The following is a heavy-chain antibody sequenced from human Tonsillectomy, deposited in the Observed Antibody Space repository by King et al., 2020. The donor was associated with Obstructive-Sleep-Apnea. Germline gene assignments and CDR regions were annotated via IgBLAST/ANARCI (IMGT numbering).Heavy chain of an antibody. V-gene: IGHV3-9*01. CDR3: SKGRSVGSGYDLDY. D-gene: IGHD5-12*01. Sequence: VQLVESGGGLVQPGRSLRLSCEASGFTFDDYAVHWVRQAQGKGLEWVSGINWNSDAIYYADSVKGRFTISRDNANKSVYLQMNSLRSEDTALYYCSKGRSVGSGYDLDYWGQGTLVTVSS. CDR1: GFTFDDYA. J-gene: IGHJ4*02. CDR2: INWNSDAI.